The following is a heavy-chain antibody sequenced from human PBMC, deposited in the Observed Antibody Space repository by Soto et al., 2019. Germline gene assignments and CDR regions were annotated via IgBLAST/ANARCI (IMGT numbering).Heavy chain of an antibody. D-gene: IGHD3-22*01. Sequence: SVKVSCKASGFTFTSSAVQWVRQARGQRLEWIGWIVVGSGNTNYAQKFQERVTITRDMSTSTAYMELSSLRSEDTAVYYCAAAPDYYDSSGYYYGTWFDPWGQGTLVTVSS. CDR3: AAAPDYYDSSGYYYGTWFDP. V-gene: IGHV1-58*01. J-gene: IGHJ5*02. CDR2: IVVGSGNT. CDR1: GFTFTSSA.